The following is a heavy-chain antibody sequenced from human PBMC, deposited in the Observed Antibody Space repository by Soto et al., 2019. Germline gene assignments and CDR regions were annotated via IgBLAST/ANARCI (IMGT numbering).Heavy chain of an antibody. Sequence: SETLSLTCTVSGGSISSSRYYWGWIRQPPGKGLECLGNIYYDGNTYYNPSLKSRVTISVDTSKNQFSLKLSSVTAADTAVYYCARSSTSANYFDYWGQGTLVTVSS. J-gene: IGHJ4*02. V-gene: IGHV4-39*07. CDR2: IYYDGNT. CDR3: ARSSTSANYFDY. D-gene: IGHD2-2*01. CDR1: GGSISSSRYY.